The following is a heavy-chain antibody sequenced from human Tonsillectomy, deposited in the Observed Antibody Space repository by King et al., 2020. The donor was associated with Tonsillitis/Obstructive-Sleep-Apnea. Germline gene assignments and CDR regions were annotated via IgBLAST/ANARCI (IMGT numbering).Heavy chain of an antibody. J-gene: IGHJ4*02. CDR1: GFTFNSYS. CDR3: ATIWGGYDKGGFDY. CDR2: ISYDGIKK. Sequence: QVQLVESGGGVVQPGRSLRLSCAASGFTFNSYSMHWVRQAPGKGLEWVALISYDGIKKYYADSVKGRFTISRDNSKNTLSLQMNSLRDDDTAVYYCATIWGGYDKGGFDYWGQGTLVTVSS. D-gene: IGHD5-12*01. V-gene: IGHV3-30*04.